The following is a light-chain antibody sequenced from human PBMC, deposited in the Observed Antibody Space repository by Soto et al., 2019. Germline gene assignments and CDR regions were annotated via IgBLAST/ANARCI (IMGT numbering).Light chain of an antibody. J-gene: IGKJ4*01. V-gene: IGKV3-20*01. CDR3: QAYGSSTPLP. CDR2: SAS. Sequence: EIVLTQSPGTLSLSPGERATLSCRASQSVSSSELAWYQQKPDQAPRLLVYSASSRATGIPDRFSGSGSGTDFTPTTRRLEPEDFAVDYCQAYGSSTPLPFGGGTKVEIK. CDR1: QSVSSSE.